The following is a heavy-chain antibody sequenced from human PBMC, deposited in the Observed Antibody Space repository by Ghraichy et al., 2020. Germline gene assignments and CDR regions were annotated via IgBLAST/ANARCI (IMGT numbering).Heavy chain of an antibody. D-gene: IGHD3-3*01. V-gene: IGHV3-30*18. CDR3: AKDWYDFWSGYSQFDY. Sequence: GGSLRLSCAASGFTFSSYGMHWVRQAPGKGLEWVAVISYDGSNKYYADSVKGRFTISRDNSKNTLYLQMNSLRAEDTAVYYCAKDWYDFWSGYSQFDYWGQGTLVTVSS. CDR2: ISYDGSNK. CDR1: GFTFSSYG. J-gene: IGHJ4*02.